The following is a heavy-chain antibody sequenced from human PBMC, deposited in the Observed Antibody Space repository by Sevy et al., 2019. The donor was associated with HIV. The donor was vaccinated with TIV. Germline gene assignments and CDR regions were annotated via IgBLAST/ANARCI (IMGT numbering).Heavy chain of an antibody. CDR1: GYRFTSYW. D-gene: IGHD3-22*01. V-gene: IGHV5-51*01. CDR2: IYPDDSET. Sequence: GESLKISCKGSGYRFTSYWIGWVRQMPGKGLEWMGIIYPDDSETRYSPSFQGQVTISVDKSINTAYVQWSSLKASDTAMYFCARRGYDPSGYPQYYFDSWGQGTLVTVSS. J-gene: IGHJ4*02. CDR3: ARRGYDPSGYPQYYFDS.